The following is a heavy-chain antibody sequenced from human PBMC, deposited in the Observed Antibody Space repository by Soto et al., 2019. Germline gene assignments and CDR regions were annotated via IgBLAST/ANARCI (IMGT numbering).Heavy chain of an antibody. CDR1: GDSIXSGGYY. J-gene: IGHJ3*02. Sequence: PSETLSLTCAVCGDSIXSGGYYWSWIRQPPGKGLEWIGYIYYSGSTYYNPSLKSRVTISVDTSKNQFSLKLSSVTAADTAVYYCARGWAGDAFDIWGQGTMVTVSS. V-gene: IGHV4-30-4*07. CDR3: ARGWAGDAFDI. CDR2: IYYSGST.